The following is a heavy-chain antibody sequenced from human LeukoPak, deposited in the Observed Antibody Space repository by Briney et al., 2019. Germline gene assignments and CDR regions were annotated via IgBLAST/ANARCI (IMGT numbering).Heavy chain of an antibody. Sequence: GASVKVSCKASGYTFTSYGISWVRQAPGQGLEWMGWISAYNGNTNYAQKLQGRVTMTTDTSTSTAYMELRSLRSDDTAVYYCARVVVDTAALRSFNNWFDPWGQGTLVTVSS. CDR1: GYTFTSYG. D-gene: IGHD5-18*01. CDR3: ARVVVDTAALRSFNNWFDP. V-gene: IGHV1-18*01. J-gene: IGHJ5*02. CDR2: ISAYNGNT.